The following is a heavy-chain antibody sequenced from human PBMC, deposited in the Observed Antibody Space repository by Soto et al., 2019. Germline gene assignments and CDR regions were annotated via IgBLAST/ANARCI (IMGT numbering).Heavy chain of an antibody. CDR2: TSGSAVGT. CDR3: AKGVHDYVWGSYFDV. J-gene: IGHJ6*02. D-gene: IGHD3-16*01. Sequence: EVQLLESGGGLAQPGGSLRLSCAASGFTFSSYAMSWVRQAPGKGLEWVSSTSGSAVGTFYADSVKGRFTISRDNSKNTLHLRMNSLRAEDTAVYYCAKGVHDYVWGSYFDVWGQGTTVTVSS. V-gene: IGHV3-23*01. CDR1: GFTFSSYA.